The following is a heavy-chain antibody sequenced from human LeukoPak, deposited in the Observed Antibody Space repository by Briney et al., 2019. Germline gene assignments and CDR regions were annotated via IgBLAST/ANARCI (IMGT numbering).Heavy chain of an antibody. CDR3: AKKFRERHRGSFDY. J-gene: IGHJ4*02. Sequence: GGSLRLSCAASGFTFSSYAMSWVRQAPGKGLEWVSAISGSGGSTYYADSVKGRFTISRDNSKNTLYLQMNSLRAEDTAVYFCAKKFRERHRGSFDYWGQGTLVTVSS. CDR1: GFTFSSYA. D-gene: IGHD1-1*01. V-gene: IGHV3-23*01. CDR2: ISGSGGST.